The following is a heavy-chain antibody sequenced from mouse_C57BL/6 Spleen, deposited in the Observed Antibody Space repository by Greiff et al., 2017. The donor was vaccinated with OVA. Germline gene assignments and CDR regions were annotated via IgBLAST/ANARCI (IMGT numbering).Heavy chain of an antibody. CDR2: INPSNGGT. CDR3: ARDLDYYGSSYWRYAMDY. D-gene: IGHD1-1*01. CDR1: GYTFTSYW. V-gene: IGHV1-53*01. J-gene: IGHJ4*01. Sequence: QVQLQQPGTELVKPGASVKLSCKASGYTFTSYWMHWVKQRPGQGLEWIGNINPSNGGTNYNEKFKSKATLTVDKSSSTAYMQLSRLTSEDSAVYYCARDLDYYGSSYWRYAMDYWGQGTSVTVSS.